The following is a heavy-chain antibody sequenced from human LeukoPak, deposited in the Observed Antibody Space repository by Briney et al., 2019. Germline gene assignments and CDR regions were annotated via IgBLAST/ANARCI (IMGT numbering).Heavy chain of an antibody. CDR2: IYHSGST. J-gene: IGHJ3*01. V-gene: IGHV4-30-2*01. D-gene: IGHD1-7*01. Sequence: SETLSLTCTVSGGSISSGGYYWSWIRQPPGKGLEWIGYIYHSGSTYYNPSLKSRVTISVDRSKNQFSLKLSSVTAADTAVYYCATFSPGITGTTTFWGQGTMVTVSS. CDR3: ATFSPGITGTTTF. CDR1: GGSISSGGYY.